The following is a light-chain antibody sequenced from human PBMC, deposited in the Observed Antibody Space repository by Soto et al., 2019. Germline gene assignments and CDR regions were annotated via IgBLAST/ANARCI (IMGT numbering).Light chain of an antibody. J-gene: IGKJ5*01. Sequence: DIVMTQIPVSLPVTPGEPASISCMPSQSLLHSHGYNYMDWYLQKPGQSPQLLIYFGSYRASGVPDRFSGSGSGTNFTLRISRVETDDFGIYYCMQALQVPITFGQGTHWRL. CDR2: FGS. CDR3: MQALQVPIT. CDR1: QSLLHSHGYNY. V-gene: IGKV2-28*01.